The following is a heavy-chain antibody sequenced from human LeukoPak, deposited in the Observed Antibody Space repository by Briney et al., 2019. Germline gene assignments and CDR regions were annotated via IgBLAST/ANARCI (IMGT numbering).Heavy chain of an antibody. CDR2: MNPNSGNT. Sequence: ASVKVSCKVSGYRLTELYIYWVRQAPGEGPEWMGWMNPNSGNTGYAQKFQGRVTMTRNTSISTAYMELSSLRSEDTAVYYCARGQRVRYFDWLPFYGMDVWGQGTTVTVSS. CDR3: ARGQRVRYFDWLPFYGMDV. CDR1: GYRLTELY. D-gene: IGHD3-9*01. J-gene: IGHJ6*02. V-gene: IGHV1-8*01.